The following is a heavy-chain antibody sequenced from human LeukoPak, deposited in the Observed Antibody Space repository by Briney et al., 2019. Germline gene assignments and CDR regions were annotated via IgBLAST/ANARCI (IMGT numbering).Heavy chain of an antibody. CDR1: GASFNTYY. J-gene: IGHJ4*02. CDR2: INHSGTT. CDR3: AREGSYSGARPLDY. V-gene: IGHV4-34*01. Sequence: SETLSLTCAVYGASFNTYYWSWIRQSPEKGLEWIGDINHSGTTNYNPSLKSRVTISVDTSKNQFSLKLTSVTAADTAVYYCAREGSYSGARPLDYWGQGTLVTVSS. D-gene: IGHD4-11*01.